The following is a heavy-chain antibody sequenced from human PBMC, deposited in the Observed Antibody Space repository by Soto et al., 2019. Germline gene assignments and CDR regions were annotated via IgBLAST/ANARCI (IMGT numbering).Heavy chain of an antibody. CDR1: GFTFSSYA. CDR3: ARGKGLAARQDYYYYYYGMDV. CDR2: ISYDGSNK. J-gene: IGHJ6*02. V-gene: IGHV3-30-3*01. D-gene: IGHD6-6*01. Sequence: GGSLRLSCAASGFTFSSYAMHWVRQAPGKGLEWVAVISYDGSNKYCADSVKGRFTISRDNSKNTLYLQMNSLRAEDTAVYYCARGKGLAARQDYYYYYYGMDVWGQGTTVTVSS.